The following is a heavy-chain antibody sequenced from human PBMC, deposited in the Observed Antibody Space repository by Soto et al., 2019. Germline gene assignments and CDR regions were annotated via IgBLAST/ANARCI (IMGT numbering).Heavy chain of an antibody. Sequence: QITLRESGPTLVKPTQTLTLTCTVYGISLTTSGVGVGWIRQPPGKALEWLALIYWDDDKRYRPSLKSRLTITKDTSKNQVVLRVTDMDPVDTATXXXXXXXXXXXXHXXXXGQGTLVTVSS. CDR1: GISLTTSGVG. J-gene: IGHJ4*02. CDR3: XXXXXXXXXHXXX. CDR2: IYWDDDK. V-gene: IGHV2-5*02.